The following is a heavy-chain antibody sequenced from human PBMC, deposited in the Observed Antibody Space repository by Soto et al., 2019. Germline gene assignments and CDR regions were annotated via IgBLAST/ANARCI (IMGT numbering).Heavy chain of an antibody. Sequence: QVQLQQWGAGLLKPSETLSLTCAVYGGSFSGYYWSWIRQPPGKGLEWIGEINHSGSTNYNPSLKSGVTISVDTSKNQFSLKLRSVTAADTAVYYCARGMKQWLVRSYYYYGMDVWGQGTTVTVSS. CDR1: GGSFSGYY. V-gene: IGHV4-34*01. D-gene: IGHD6-19*01. CDR2: INHSGST. J-gene: IGHJ6*02. CDR3: ARGMKQWLVRSYYYYGMDV.